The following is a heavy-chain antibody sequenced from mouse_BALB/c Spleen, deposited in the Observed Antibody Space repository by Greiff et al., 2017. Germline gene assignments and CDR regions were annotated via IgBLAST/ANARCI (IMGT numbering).Heavy chain of an antibody. Sequence: VQLKESGAELVKPGASVKLSCTASGFNIKDTYMHWVKQRPEQGLEWIGRIDPANGNTKYDPKFQGKATITADTSSNTAYLQLSSLTSEDTAVYYCARSGGNPYFDVWGAGTTVTVSS. CDR3: ARSGGNPYFDV. D-gene: IGHD2-1*01. J-gene: IGHJ1*01. CDR2: IDPANGNT. CDR1: GFNIKDTY. V-gene: IGHV14-3*02.